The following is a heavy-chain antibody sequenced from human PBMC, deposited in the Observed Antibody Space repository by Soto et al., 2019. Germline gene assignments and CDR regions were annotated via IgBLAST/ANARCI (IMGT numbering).Heavy chain of an antibody. CDR2: ISGSGGHT. CDR3: AKDFRLAVVAVVTENWFDS. D-gene: IGHD2-15*01. CDR1: GFTFGSYA. V-gene: IGHV3-23*01. J-gene: IGHJ5*01. Sequence: EVQVLESGGAVVQPGGSLTISCEASGFTFGSYAVSWVRQAPGKGLEWVSAISGSGGHTHYSDSVKGRFIISRDNSKSTMSLQMTSLRAEDSAIYYCAKDFRLAVVAVVTENWFDSWGQGTLVTVSS.